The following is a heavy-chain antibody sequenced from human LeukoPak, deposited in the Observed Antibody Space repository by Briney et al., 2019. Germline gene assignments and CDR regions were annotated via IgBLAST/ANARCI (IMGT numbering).Heavy chain of an antibody. V-gene: IGHV3-9*01. Sequence: GGSLRLSCTASGFTFDDYAMHWVRQAPGKGLEWVSGISWNSGSIDYADSVKGRFTISRDNSKNTLYLQMNSLRAEDTAVYYCAKGHGPTDYWGQGTLVTVSS. CDR2: ISWNSGSI. CDR1: GFTFDDYA. J-gene: IGHJ4*02. CDR3: AKGHGPTDY.